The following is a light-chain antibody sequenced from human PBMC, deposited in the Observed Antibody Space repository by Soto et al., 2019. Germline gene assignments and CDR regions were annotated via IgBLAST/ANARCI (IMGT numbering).Light chain of an antibody. CDR3: SSYAASNNFYFV. J-gene: IGLJ3*02. Sequence: QSALTQPPSASGYPGQSVTISCTGTSSDVGGYNYVSWYQQYPGRAPKLMIYEVTKRPSGVPDRVSGSKSGNTASLTVSGLQAEDEGDYYCSSYAASNNFYFVFGGGTKLTVL. CDR1: SSDVGGYNY. CDR2: EVT. V-gene: IGLV2-8*01.